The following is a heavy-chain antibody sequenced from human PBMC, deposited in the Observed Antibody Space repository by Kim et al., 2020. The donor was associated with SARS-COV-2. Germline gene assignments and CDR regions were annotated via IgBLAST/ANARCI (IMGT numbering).Heavy chain of an antibody. V-gene: IGHV3-48*02. CDR3: ARDHGYCSGGSCYERWFDA. D-gene: IGHD2-15*01. Sequence: GGSLRLSCAASGFTFSSYSMNWVRQAPGKGLEWVSYISSSSSTIYYADSVKGRFTISRDNAKNSLYLQMNSLRDEDTAVYYCARDHGYCSGGSCYERWFDAWGQGTLVTVSS. CDR1: GFTFSSYS. CDR2: ISSSSSTI. J-gene: IGHJ5*02.